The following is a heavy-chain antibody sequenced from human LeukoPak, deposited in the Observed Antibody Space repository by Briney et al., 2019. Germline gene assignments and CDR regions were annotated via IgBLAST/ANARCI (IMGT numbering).Heavy chain of an antibody. CDR3: ARDYYFDH. J-gene: IGHJ4*02. CDR2: IGGSGGST. Sequence: GESLKISCAASGFTFSNYAMSWVRQAPGKGLEWVSSIGGSGGSTYYADSVKGRFTISRDNSQNTLYLQMNSLRAEDTAVYYCARDYYFDHWGQGTLVTVSS. CDR1: GFTFSNYA. V-gene: IGHV3-23*01.